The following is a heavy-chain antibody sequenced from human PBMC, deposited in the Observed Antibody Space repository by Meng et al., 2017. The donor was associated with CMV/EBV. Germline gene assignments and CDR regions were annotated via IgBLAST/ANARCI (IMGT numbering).Heavy chain of an antibody. CDR1: GFTFSSYA. J-gene: IGHJ6*02. CDR3: AKDRHYGDSQYFYGLGV. Sequence: GGSLRLSCAASGFTFSSYAMHWVRQAPGKGLEWVAVISYDGSNKYYADSVKGRFTISRDNSKNTLYLQMNSLRVEDTAVYYCAKDRHYGDSQYFYGLGVWGQGTTVTVSS. V-gene: IGHV3-30*04. D-gene: IGHD4-17*01. CDR2: ISYDGSNK.